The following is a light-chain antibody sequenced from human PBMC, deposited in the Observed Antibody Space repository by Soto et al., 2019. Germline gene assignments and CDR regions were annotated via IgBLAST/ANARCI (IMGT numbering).Light chain of an antibody. Sequence: EIVLTQSPATLSLSPGERATXXXXXSQSVSSYLAWYQQKPGQAPRLLIYDASNRATGIPARFSGSGSGTDFTLTISSLEPEDFAVYYCQQRSNWPQWTFGQGTKVDIK. V-gene: IGKV3-11*01. CDR2: DAS. CDR3: QQRSNWPQWT. J-gene: IGKJ1*01. CDR1: QSVSSY.